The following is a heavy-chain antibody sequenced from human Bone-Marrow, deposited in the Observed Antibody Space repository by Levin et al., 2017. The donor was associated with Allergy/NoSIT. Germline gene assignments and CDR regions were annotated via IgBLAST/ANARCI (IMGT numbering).Heavy chain of an antibody. V-gene: IGHV1-18*01. CDR1: GYTFTSYG. J-gene: IGHJ4*02. Sequence: GESLKISCKASGYTFTSYGISWVRQAPGQGLEWMGWISAYNGNTNYAQKLQGRVTMTTDTSTSTAYMELRSLRSDDTAVYYCARDRRLPYYDILTGYFKGRSYYFDYWGQGTLVTVSS. D-gene: IGHD3-9*01. CDR3: ARDRRLPYYDILTGYFKGRSYYFDY. CDR2: ISAYNGNT.